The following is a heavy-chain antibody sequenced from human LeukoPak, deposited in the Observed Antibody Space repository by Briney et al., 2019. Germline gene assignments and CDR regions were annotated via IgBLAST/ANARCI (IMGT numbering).Heavy chain of an antibody. Sequence: GGSLRLSCAASEFTFSNYWMHWVRQASGKGPVWVSRITSDGTDTGYAASVKGRFTMSRDNAKNTVYLQMNSLSAEDTGVYYCARDLGTATPLDPWGQGTLVSVSS. CDR3: ARDLGTATPLDP. CDR1: EFTFSNYW. D-gene: IGHD1-1*01. CDR2: ITSDGTDT. J-gene: IGHJ5*02. V-gene: IGHV3-74*01.